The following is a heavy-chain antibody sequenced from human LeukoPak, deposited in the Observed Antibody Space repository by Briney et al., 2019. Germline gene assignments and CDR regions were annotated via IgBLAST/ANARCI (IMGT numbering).Heavy chain of an antibody. Sequence: ASVKVSCKASGYTFTSYYMHWVRQAPGQGLEWMGIINPSGGSTNYAQKLQGRVTMTTDTSTSTAYMELRSLRSDDTAVYYCARDPGYYDSSGYYYQNAFDIWGQGTMVTVSS. CDR2: INPSGGST. CDR3: ARDPGYYDSSGYYYQNAFDI. D-gene: IGHD3-22*01. V-gene: IGHV1-46*01. CDR1: GYTFTSYY. J-gene: IGHJ3*02.